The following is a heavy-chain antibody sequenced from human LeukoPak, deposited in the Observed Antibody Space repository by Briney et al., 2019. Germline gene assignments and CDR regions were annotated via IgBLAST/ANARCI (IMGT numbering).Heavy chain of an antibody. CDR1: GGSFSGYY. J-gene: IGHJ3*02. CDR2: INHSGST. V-gene: IGHV4-34*01. D-gene: IGHD2-2*03. CDR3: AKSNGYGLIDI. Sequence: PSETLSLTCAVYGGSFSGYYWSWIRQPPGKGLEWIGEINHSGSTNYNPSLKSRVTISLDTSKNQFSLNLNSVTAADTAVYYCAKSNGYGLIDIWGQGTMVTVSS.